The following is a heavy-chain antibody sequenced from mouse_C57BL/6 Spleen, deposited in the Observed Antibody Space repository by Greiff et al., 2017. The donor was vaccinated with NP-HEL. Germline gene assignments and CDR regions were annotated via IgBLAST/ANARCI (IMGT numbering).Heavy chain of an antibody. CDR1: GYTFTSYW. D-gene: IGHD1-1*01. CDR2: IDPSDSET. CDR3: ARATTVGVGY. V-gene: IGHV1-52*01. Sequence: QVQLKQPGAELVRPGSSVKLSCKASGYTFTSYWMHWVKQRPIQGLEWIGNIDPSDSETHYNQKFKDKATLTVDKSSSTAYMQLSSLTSEDSAVYYCARATTVGVGYWGQGTTLTVSS. J-gene: IGHJ2*01.